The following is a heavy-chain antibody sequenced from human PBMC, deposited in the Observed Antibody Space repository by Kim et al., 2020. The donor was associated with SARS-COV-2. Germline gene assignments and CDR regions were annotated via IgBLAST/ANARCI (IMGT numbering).Heavy chain of an antibody. D-gene: IGHD3-10*01. Sequence: TFSADSVKGHFTISRDNSKNTVSLQMKRLRAVDTAVYYFTKQTWVSDWFDPWGQGTLVTVSS. J-gene: IGHJ5*02. V-gene: IGHV3-23*01. CDR2: T. CDR3: TKQTWVSDWFDP.